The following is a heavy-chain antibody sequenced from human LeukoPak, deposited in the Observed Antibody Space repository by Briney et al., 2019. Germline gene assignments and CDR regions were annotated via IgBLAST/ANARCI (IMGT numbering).Heavy chain of an antibody. CDR1: GFPFIEYS. J-gene: IGHJ4*02. V-gene: IGHV3-48*01. CDR2: IGIDSGNT. CDR3: ARDHNYAFDN. D-gene: IGHD1-1*01. Sequence: GGSPRLSCTASGFPFIEYSMNWVRQAPGKGLEWISYIGIDSGNTKYADSVRGRFTISADKAKNSLYLQMNSLRVEDTAVYYCARDHNYAFDNWGQGTLVSVAS.